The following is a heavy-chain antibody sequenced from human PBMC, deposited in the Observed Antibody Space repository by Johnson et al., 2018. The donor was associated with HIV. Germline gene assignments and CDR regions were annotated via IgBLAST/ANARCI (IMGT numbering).Heavy chain of an antibody. CDR3: AKDQYGSSGRYAFDI. D-gene: IGHD3-10*01. J-gene: IGHJ3*02. CDR2: IWFDGSNK. Sequence: QVQVVESGGGVVQPGGSLRLSCAASAFTFSSYGMHWVRQAPGKGLEWVAVIWFDGSNKYYADSVKGLFTISRDNSKNTLYLQMNSLRAEDTAVYYCAKDQYGSSGRYAFDIWGQGTMVTVSS. V-gene: IGHV3-33*06. CDR1: AFTFSSYG.